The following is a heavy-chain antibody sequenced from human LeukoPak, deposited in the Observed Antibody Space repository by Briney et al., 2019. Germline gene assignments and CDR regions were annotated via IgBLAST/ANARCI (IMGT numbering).Heavy chain of an antibody. CDR2: ISYDGSNK. CDR3: AREKIAGTTSCWFDP. Sequence: GGSLRLSCAASGFTFSSYAMHWVRQAPGKGLEWVAVISYDGSNKYYADSVKGRFTISRDNSKSTLYLQMNSLRAEDTAVYYCAREKIAGTTSCWFDPWGQGTLVTVSS. J-gene: IGHJ5*02. V-gene: IGHV3-30-3*01. CDR1: GFTFSSYA. D-gene: IGHD1-7*01.